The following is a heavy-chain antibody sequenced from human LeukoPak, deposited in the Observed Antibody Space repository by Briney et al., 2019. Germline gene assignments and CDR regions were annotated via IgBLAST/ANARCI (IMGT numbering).Heavy chain of an antibody. CDR2: ISPSGENI. Sequence: GGSLRLSCAASGFTFNTYAITWVRQAPGKGPEWVSSISPSGENIYYADSVKGRFTISRDSSKSTLYLQMNSLGVEDTAIYYCATALRHRSTCDCYGWFDPWGQGTLVTVSS. J-gene: IGHJ5*02. CDR1: GFTFNTYA. D-gene: IGHD2/OR15-2a*01. V-gene: IGHV3-23*01. CDR3: ATALRHRSTCDCYGWFDP.